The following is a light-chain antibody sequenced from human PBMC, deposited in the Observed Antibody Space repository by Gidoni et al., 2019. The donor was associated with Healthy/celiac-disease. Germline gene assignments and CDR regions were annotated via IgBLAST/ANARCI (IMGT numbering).Light chain of an antibody. Sequence: EIVTLPSSATLSVSTGDRATLSCRPSQSVSSNLTWYQQNPGQAPRLLIYGASTRATGIQAGFSDMDSGKVFTLTFGSLQSEVLALYYFQRYINSPPITFGQGTRLEIK. CDR1: QSVSSN. J-gene: IGKJ5*01. CDR2: GAS. V-gene: IGKV3-15*01. CDR3: QRYINSPPIT.